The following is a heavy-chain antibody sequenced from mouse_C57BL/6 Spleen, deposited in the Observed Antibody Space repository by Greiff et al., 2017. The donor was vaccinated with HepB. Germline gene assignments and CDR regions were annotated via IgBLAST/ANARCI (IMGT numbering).Heavy chain of an antibody. J-gene: IGHJ2*01. Sequence: EVQLQESGPGLEKPSQSLSLTCSVTGYSITSGYYWNWIRQFPGNKLEWMGYISYDGSNNYNPSLKNRISITRDTSKNQFFLKLNSVTTEDTATYYCARRGIYYDYDGYFDYWGQGTTLTVSS. CDR2: ISYDGSN. CDR3: ARRGIYYDYDGYFDY. CDR1: GYSITSGYY. D-gene: IGHD2-4*01. V-gene: IGHV3-6*01.